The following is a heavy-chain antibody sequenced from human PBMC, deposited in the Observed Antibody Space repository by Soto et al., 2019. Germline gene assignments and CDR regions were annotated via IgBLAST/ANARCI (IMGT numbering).Heavy chain of an antibody. D-gene: IGHD4-17*01. Sequence: EVQLVESGGGLVQPGESVRLSCAASGFSLSGASMNWVRQAPGKGLEWVSSISASGSTIYYADSVRGRFTISRDIAKNSLYLRMNTLKDEDRAVYYCARDLGDYAEYYFATWGQGTRVTVPS. CDR3: ARDLGDYAEYYFAT. CDR2: ISASGSTI. J-gene: IGHJ4*02. CDR1: GFSLSGAS. V-gene: IGHV3-48*02.